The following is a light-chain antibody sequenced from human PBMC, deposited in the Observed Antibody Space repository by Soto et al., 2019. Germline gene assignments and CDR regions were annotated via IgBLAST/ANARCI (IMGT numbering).Light chain of an antibody. CDR2: GAS. Sequence: EIVLTQSPATLSLSPGERATLSCRASQSVRSNSAWYQQKPGQAPRLLLYGASIRATGIPARFSGSGYGTEFTLSISSLQSEDFAVYYCQQYNNWPLTFGGGTKVDIK. CDR1: QSVRSN. V-gene: IGKV3-15*01. J-gene: IGKJ4*01. CDR3: QQYNNWPLT.